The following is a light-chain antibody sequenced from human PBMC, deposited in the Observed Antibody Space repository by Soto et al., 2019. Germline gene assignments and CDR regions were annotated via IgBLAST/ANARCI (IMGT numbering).Light chain of an antibody. CDR3: HQYNFWPT. Sequence: EIVMTQSPATLSVSPGERATLSCRASQSVSSNLAWYQQKPGQPPRLLIYGTSTRATGIPARFSGSGSGTEFTLTISSLQSEDFAVYYCHQYNFWPTFGQGTKV. V-gene: IGKV3-15*01. CDR2: GTS. CDR1: QSVSSN. J-gene: IGKJ1*01.